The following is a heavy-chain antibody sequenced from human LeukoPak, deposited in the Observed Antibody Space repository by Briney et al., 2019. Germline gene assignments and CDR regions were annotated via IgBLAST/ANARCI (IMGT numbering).Heavy chain of an antibody. Sequence: ASVKVSCKASGGTFSSYAISWVRQAPGQGLEWMGGIIPIFGTANYAQKFQGRVTITADESTSTAYMELSSLRSEDTAVYYCARGASYYDSMTHWGQGTLVTVSS. J-gene: IGHJ4*02. CDR1: GGTFSSYA. V-gene: IGHV1-69*13. D-gene: IGHD3-22*01. CDR3: ARGASYYDSMTH. CDR2: IIPIFGTA.